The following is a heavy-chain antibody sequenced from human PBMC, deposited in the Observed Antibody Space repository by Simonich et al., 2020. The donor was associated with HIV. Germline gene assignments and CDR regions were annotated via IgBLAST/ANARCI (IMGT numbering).Heavy chain of an antibody. CDR1: GGSFSGYY. D-gene: IGHD3-22*01. CDR2: INHSGKPT. V-gene: IGHV4-34*01. CDR3: ARAKYYYDTSGYVTDY. J-gene: IGHJ4*02. Sequence: QVQLQQWGAGLLKPSETLSLTCAVYGGSFSGYYWSWIRQPPGKGLEWFAEINHSGKPTNHHPSHKSRLTISVDTSKRQIAPKLTAVTAADTAVYYCARAKYYYDTSGYVTDYWGQGTLVTVSS.